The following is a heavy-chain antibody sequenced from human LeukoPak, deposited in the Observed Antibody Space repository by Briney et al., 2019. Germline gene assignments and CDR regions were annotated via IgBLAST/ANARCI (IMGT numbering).Heavy chain of an antibody. V-gene: IGHV4-59*08. J-gene: IGHJ4*02. Sequence: SETLSLTCTVSGGSISRYYWSWIRQPPGKGLEWIGSIPDSGNTYYNPSLKSRVTISVDTSKKQFSLKLNSVTAADTAVYYCANLSIDYWGQGILVTVSS. CDR1: GGSISRYY. D-gene: IGHD3-16*02. CDR2: IPDSGNT. CDR3: ANLSIDY.